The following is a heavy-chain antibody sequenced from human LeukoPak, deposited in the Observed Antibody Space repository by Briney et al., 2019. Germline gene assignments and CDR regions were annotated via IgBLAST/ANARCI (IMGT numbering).Heavy chain of an antibody. J-gene: IGHJ4*02. CDR3: ARASGSGWLDY. V-gene: IGHV4-34*01. CDR1: GGSFSGYY. D-gene: IGHD6-19*01. Sequence: PSETLSLTCAVYGGSFSGYYCRWIRQPPGKGLEWIGEINHSGSTNYNPSLKSRVTISVDTSKNQFSLKLSSVTAADTAVYYCARASGSGWLDYWGQGTLVTVSS. CDR2: INHSGST.